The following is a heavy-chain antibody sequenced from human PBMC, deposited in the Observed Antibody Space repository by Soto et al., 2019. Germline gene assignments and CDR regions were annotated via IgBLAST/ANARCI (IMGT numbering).Heavy chain of an antibody. CDR1: GGSISSSSYY. D-gene: IGHD3-10*01. V-gene: IGHV4-39*01. CDR3: ASMIRESYYYNYGMDF. J-gene: IGHJ6*02. CDR2: IYYSGST. Sequence: SETLSLTCTVSGGSISSSSYYWGWIRQPPGKGLEWIGSIYYSGSTYYNPSLKSRVTISGDMSRNQFSLNLSSVTAADTAVYFCASMIRESYYYNYGMDFWGQGTTVTVSS.